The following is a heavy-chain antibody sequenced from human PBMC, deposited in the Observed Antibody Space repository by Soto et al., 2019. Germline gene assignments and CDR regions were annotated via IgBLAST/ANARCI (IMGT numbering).Heavy chain of an antibody. CDR3: AKDTQWLVRWDFDY. Sequence: EVQLVESGGGLVQPGRSLRLSCAASGFTFDDYAMHWVRQAPGKGLEWVSGISWNSGSIGYADSVKGRFTISRDNAKNSLYLQMNSLRAEDTALYYCAKDTQWLVRWDFDYWGQGTLVTVSS. V-gene: IGHV3-9*01. D-gene: IGHD6-19*01. CDR2: ISWNSGSI. J-gene: IGHJ4*02. CDR1: GFTFDDYA.